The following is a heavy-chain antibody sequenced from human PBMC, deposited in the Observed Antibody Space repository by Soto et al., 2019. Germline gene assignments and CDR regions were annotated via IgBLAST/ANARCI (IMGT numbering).Heavy chain of an antibody. D-gene: IGHD1-1*01. CDR1: GFTFSTYG. CDR3: TTELNDMQAFDI. CDR2: TWNDGSHK. Sequence: QVQLVESGGGVVQPGRSLRLSCVASGFTFSTYGMHWVRQAPGKGLEWVAMTWNDGSHKYYADPVKDRFTISRDNFKNTLYLQINSLRDDDSAVYYCTTELNDMQAFDIWGKGTMVTVSS. V-gene: IGHV3-33*01. J-gene: IGHJ3*02.